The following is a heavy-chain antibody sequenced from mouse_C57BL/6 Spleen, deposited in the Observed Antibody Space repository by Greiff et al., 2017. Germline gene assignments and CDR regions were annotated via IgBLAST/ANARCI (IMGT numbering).Heavy chain of an antibody. Sequence: VQLQQSGTVLARPGASVKMSCKTSGYTFTSYWMHWVKQRPGQGLEWIGAIYPGNSDTSYNQKFKGKAKLTAVTSASTAYMELSSLTNEDSAVYYCTRWYYGSSFHYAMDYWGQGTSVTVSS. V-gene: IGHV1-5*01. CDR2: IYPGNSDT. CDR3: TRWYYGSSFHYAMDY. D-gene: IGHD1-1*01. J-gene: IGHJ4*01. CDR1: GYTFTSYW.